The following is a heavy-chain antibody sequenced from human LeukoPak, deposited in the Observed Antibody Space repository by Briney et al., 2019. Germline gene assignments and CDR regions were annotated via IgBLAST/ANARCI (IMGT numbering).Heavy chain of an antibody. J-gene: IGHJ4*02. CDR1: GFTFNTHA. D-gene: IGHD5-18*01. CDR3: AKDQGYSYYYLDY. CDR2: INGNGAST. Sequence: GSLRLSCAASGFTFNTHAMSWVRQAPGKGLEWVSGINGNGASTYYSDSVKGRFTISRDNSKNTLYLQMSSLRAEDAAVYYCAKDQGYSYYYLDYWGQGTLVTVSS. V-gene: IGHV3-23*01.